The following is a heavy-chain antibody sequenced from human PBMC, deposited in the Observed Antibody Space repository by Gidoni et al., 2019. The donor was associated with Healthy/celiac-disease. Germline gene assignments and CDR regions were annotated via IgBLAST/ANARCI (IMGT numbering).Heavy chain of an antibody. CDR3: AREYCSGGSCSSPYYYYYMDV. Sequence: QLQLQESGPGLVKPSETLSLTCPVSGGSLSSYYWTWIRQPAGKGLEWIGRIYTSGSTNDNPSLKSRVTMSVDTSKNQFSLKLSSVTAADTAVYYCAREYCSGGSCSSPYYYYYMDVWGKGTTVTVSS. D-gene: IGHD2-15*01. J-gene: IGHJ6*03. V-gene: IGHV4-4*07. CDR2: IYTSGST. CDR1: GGSLSSYY.